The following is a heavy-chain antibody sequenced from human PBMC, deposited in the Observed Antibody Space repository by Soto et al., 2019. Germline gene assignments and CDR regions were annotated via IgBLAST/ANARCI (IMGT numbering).Heavy chain of an antibody. D-gene: IGHD5-18*01. J-gene: IGHJ6*02. CDR3: ARVAMALISYYYYGMDV. CDR1: GYTFTSYG. CDR2: ISAYNGNT. Sequence: QVQLVQSGAEVKKPGASVKVSCKASGYTFTSYGISWVRQAPGQGLEWMGWISAYNGNTNYAQKLQGRVTMTTDTSXSXAYMELRSLRSDDTAVYYCARVAMALISYYYYGMDVWGQGTTVTVSS. V-gene: IGHV1-18*01.